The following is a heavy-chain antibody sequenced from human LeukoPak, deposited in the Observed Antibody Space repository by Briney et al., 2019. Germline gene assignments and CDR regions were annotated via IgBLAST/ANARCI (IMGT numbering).Heavy chain of an antibody. J-gene: IGHJ4*02. CDR1: GYTFTSYY. Sequence: ASVKVSCKASGYTFTSYYMHWVRQAPGQGLEWMGIINPSGGSTSYAQKFQGRVTMTRDTSTSTVYMELCSLRSEDTAVYYCARDDYRKYYFDYWGQGTLVTVSS. V-gene: IGHV1-46*01. CDR3: ARDDYRKYYFDY. CDR2: INPSGGST. D-gene: IGHD4-11*01.